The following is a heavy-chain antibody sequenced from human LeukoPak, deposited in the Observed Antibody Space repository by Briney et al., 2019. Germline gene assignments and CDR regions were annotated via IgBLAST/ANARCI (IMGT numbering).Heavy chain of an antibody. CDR1: GYTFTGYY. D-gene: IGHD2/OR15-2a*01. V-gene: IGHV1-46*01. Sequence: ASVKVSCKASGYTFTGYYMHWVRQAPGQGLEWMGIINPSGGSTSYAQKFQGRVTMTRDTSTSTVYMKLSSLRSEDTAMYYCAREWAGIFGSSWGQGTLITVSS. CDR2: INPSGGST. J-gene: IGHJ5*02. CDR3: AREWAGIFGSS.